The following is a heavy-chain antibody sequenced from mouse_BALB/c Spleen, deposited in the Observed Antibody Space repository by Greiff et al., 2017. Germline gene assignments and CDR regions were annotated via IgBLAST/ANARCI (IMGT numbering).Heavy chain of an antibody. Sequence: EVKLEESGGGLVQPGGSMKLSCVASGFTFSNYWMNWVRQSPEKGLEWVAEIRLKSNNYATHYAESVKGRFTISRDDSKSSVYLQMNNLRAEDTGIYYCTRRGYGNLDYWGQGTTLTVSS. CDR3: TRRGYGNLDY. D-gene: IGHD2-1*01. CDR1: GFTFSNYW. V-gene: IGHV6-6*02. CDR2: IRLKSNNYAT. J-gene: IGHJ2*01.